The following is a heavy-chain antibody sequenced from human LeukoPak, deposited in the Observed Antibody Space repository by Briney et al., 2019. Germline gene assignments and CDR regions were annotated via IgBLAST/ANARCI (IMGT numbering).Heavy chain of an antibody. Sequence: KSGGSLRLSCAASGFTFSSYGMHWVRQPPGKGLEWIGEMYLSGTTHSNPSVKSRVTISIDKSKNQFFLNLSSVTAADTAVYYCAGLVGRYSSGLYYYYFDYWGQGTLVTVSS. V-gene: IGHV4-4*02. CDR2: MYLSGTT. CDR3: AGLVGRYSSGLYYYYFDY. J-gene: IGHJ4*02. D-gene: IGHD3-22*01. CDR1: GFTFSSYG.